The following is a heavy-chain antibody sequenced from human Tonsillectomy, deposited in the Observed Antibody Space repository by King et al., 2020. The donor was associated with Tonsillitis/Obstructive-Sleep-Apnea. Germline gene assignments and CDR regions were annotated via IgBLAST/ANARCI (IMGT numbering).Heavy chain of an antibody. Sequence: VQLVESGAEVKKPGASVKVSCKASGYTFTSYDINWVRQATGQGLEWVGWMNPNSGNTDYAQKFQGRVTMTRNTSISTAYMELSSLRSEATAVYYCERAPRLSRGWFDPWGQGTLVTVSS. J-gene: IGHJ5*02. CDR1: GYTFTSYD. CDR2: MNPNSGNT. D-gene: IGHD1-26*01. V-gene: IGHV1-8*01. CDR3: ERAPRLSRGWFDP.